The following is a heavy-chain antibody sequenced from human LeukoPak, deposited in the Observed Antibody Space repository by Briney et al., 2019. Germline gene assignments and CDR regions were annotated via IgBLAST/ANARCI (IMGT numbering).Heavy chain of an antibody. J-gene: IGHJ6*02. Sequence: GGSLRLSCVASGFTLSSYAMHWARQAPGKGLEWEAVISYDGSNKYYADSVRGRFTISRDNSKNTLYPQMNSLRVEDTAVYYCARDRQYYGSGNLDVWGQGTTVTVSS. CDR2: ISYDGSNK. D-gene: IGHD3-10*01. V-gene: IGHV3-30-3*01. CDR3: ARDRQYYGSGNLDV. CDR1: GFTLSSYA.